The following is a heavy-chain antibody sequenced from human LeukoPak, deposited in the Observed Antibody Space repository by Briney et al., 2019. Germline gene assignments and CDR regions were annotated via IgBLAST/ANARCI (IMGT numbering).Heavy chain of an antibody. J-gene: IGHJ4*02. CDR3: ARDQGVGVHDY. CDR2: IYHSGST. Sequence: PSGTLSLTCAVSGGSISSSNWWSWVRQPPGKGLEWIGEIYHSGSTYYNPSLKSRVTISVDTSKNQFSLKLSSVTAADTAVYYCARDQGVGVHDYWGQGTLVTVSS. CDR1: GGSISSSNW. D-gene: IGHD1-26*01. V-gene: IGHV4-4*02.